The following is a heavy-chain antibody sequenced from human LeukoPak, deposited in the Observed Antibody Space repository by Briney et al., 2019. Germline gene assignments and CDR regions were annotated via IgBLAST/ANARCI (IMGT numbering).Heavy chain of an antibody. V-gene: IGHV3-30*14. J-gene: IGHJ3*02. D-gene: IGHD5-12*01. CDR1: GFSFSRSA. Sequence: PGGSLRLSCVASGFSFSRSAMHWVRQAPGKGLEWVTILSNDGSYTYYADSVKGRFTISRDNSKNTLFLQMNSLRAEDTAVYYCARDGSASDAFDIWGQGTMVTVSS. CDR2: LSNDGSYT. CDR3: ARDGSASDAFDI.